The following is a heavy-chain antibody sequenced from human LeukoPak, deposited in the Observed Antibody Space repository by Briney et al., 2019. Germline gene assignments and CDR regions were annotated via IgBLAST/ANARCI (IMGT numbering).Heavy chain of an antibody. V-gene: IGHV4-34*01. D-gene: IGHD3-3*01. CDR3: ARVPLRFLEPFDF. Sequence: SETLSLTCSVYGGSLNGYYWSWIRHPPGKGLEWIGEINHSGTTNYNPSLKSRVTISLDTSKNQFSLRLNSVTAADMAVYYCARVPLRFLEPFDFWGQGTLVTVSS. CDR1: GGSLNGYY. J-gene: IGHJ4*02. CDR2: INHSGTT.